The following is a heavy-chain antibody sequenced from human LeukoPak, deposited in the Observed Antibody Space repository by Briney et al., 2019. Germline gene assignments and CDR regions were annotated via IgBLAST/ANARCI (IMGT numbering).Heavy chain of an antibody. Sequence: PGGSLRLSCAASGFTFSTYNMDWVRQAPGKGLEWVSSISSSSSYIYYADSVKGRFTISRDNAKNSLYLQMNSLRAEDTAVYYCARDIEVNGWVLDYWGQGTLVTVSS. CDR1: GFTFSTYN. CDR2: ISSSSSYI. J-gene: IGHJ4*02. CDR3: ARDIEVNGWVLDY. D-gene: IGHD2-8*01. V-gene: IGHV3-21*01.